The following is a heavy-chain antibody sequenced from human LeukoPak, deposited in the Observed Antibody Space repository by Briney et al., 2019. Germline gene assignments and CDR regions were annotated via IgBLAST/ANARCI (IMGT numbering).Heavy chain of an antibody. CDR1: GYTFTSYY. D-gene: IGHD2/OR15-2a*01. CDR2: INPSGGRT. Sequence: ASVKVSCKASGYTFTSYYIHWVRQAPGQGLEWMGVINPSGGRTTYAQKFQGRVTMTRDTSISTAYMDLSSLRSEDTAVYYCATSNDYLSAFDIWGQGTMVTVSS. V-gene: IGHV1-46*01. J-gene: IGHJ3*02. CDR3: ATSNDYLSAFDI.